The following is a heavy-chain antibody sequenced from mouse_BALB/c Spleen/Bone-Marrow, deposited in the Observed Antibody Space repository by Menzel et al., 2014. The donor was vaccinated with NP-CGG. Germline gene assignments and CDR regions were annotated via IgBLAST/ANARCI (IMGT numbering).Heavy chain of an antibody. CDR2: IYPGNSDT. CDR1: GYSFTSYW. J-gene: IGHJ2*01. D-gene: IGHD2-10*02. V-gene: IGHV1-5*01. CDR3: TRGEYGPLGGFDY. Sequence: EVQLQQSGTVLARPGASVKMSCKASGYSFTSYWMHWVKQRPGQGLEWIGAIYPGNSDTSYNQKFKGKAKLTAVASASTAYMELSSLTNEDSAVYHCTRGEYGPLGGFDYWGQGTTLTVSS.